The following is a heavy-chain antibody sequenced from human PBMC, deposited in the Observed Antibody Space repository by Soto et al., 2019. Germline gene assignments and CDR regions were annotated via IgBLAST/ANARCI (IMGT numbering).Heavy chain of an antibody. Sequence: TLSLTCAVSGYSISSGGYYWSWIRQHPGKGLEWIGYIYYSGSTYYNPSLKSRVTISVDTSKNQFSLKLSSVTAADTAVYYCARHTAMVYFDYWGQGTLVTVSS. CDR3: ARHTAMVYFDY. J-gene: IGHJ4*02. CDR2: IYYSGST. CDR1: GYSISSGGYY. V-gene: IGHV4-31*11. D-gene: IGHD5-18*01.